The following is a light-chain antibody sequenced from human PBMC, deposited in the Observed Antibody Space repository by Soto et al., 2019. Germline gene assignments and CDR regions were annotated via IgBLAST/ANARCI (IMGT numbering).Light chain of an antibody. CDR3: LQYYTTPEA. CDR1: QSILYSSNNKNY. J-gene: IGKJ1*01. CDR2: WAS. Sequence: DIVMTQSPDSLAVCLGERATINCKSSQSILYSSNNKNYLAWYQQKPGQRPKLLIYWASTRESGVPDRFSGSGSGTDFTLTISSLQAEDAAVYYCLQYYTTPEAFGQGTKVEIK. V-gene: IGKV4-1*01.